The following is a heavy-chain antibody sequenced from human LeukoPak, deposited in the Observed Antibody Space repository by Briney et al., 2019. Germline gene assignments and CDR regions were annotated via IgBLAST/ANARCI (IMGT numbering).Heavy chain of an antibody. CDR2: IGDHGVCT. V-gene: IGHV3-23*01. Sequence: PGGSLRLSCAASGFTFGTSAMSWVRQAPGKGLEWVSSIGDHGVCTYYGDSVKGRFTISRDDSKRTLYLRVNSLRDDDSAIYYWAKAPTVTTFGYWGQGILVTVSS. CDR3: AKAPTVTTFGY. D-gene: IGHD4-17*01. J-gene: IGHJ4*02. CDR1: GFTFGTSA.